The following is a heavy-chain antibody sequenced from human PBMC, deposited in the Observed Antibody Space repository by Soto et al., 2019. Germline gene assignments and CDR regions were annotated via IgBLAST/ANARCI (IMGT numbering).Heavy chain of an antibody. CDR3: ARLGRTVVTGWYFDL. J-gene: IGHJ2*01. CDR2: IYYSGST. CDR1: GGSISSSSYY. Sequence: SETLSLTCTVSGGSISSSSYYWGWIRQPPGKGLEWIGSIYYSGSTYYNPSLKSRVTISVDTSKNQFSLKLSSVTAADTAVYYCARLGRTVVTGWYFDLWGRGTLVTVSS. D-gene: IGHD2-15*01. V-gene: IGHV4-39*01.